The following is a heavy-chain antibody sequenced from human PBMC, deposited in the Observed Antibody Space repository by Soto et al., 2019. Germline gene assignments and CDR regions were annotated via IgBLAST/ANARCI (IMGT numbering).Heavy chain of an antibody. CDR1: GFTFSSYG. Sequence: PGGSLRLSCADSGFTFSSYGMHWVRQAPGKGLEWVAVISYDGSNKYYADSVKGRFTISRDNLKNTLYLQLNSLRVEDTAVYYCTKDNQWADWYFDLWGRGTLVTVSS. CDR3: TKDNQWADWYFDL. V-gene: IGHV3-30*18. CDR2: ISYDGSNK. J-gene: IGHJ2*01. D-gene: IGHD1-26*01.